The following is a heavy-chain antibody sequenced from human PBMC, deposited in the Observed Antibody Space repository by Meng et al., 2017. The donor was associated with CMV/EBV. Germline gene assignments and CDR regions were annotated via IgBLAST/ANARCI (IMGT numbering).Heavy chain of an antibody. V-gene: IGHV1-18*01. CDR1: GYTFTSYG. CDR3: ARGGIVGATEYYYYGMDV. D-gene: IGHD1-26*01. J-gene: IGHJ6*02. Sequence: ASVKVSCKASGYTFTSYGISWVRQAPGQGLEWMGWTSAYNGNTNYAQKLQGRVTMTTDTSTSTAYMELRSLRSDDTAVYYCARGGIVGATEYYYYGMDVWGQGTTVTVSS. CDR2: TSAYNGNT.